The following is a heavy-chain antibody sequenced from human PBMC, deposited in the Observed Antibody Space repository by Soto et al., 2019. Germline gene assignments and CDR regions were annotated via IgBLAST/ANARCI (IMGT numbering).Heavy chain of an antibody. CDR3: ARDEGVLLWFGESNYGMDV. D-gene: IGHD3-10*01. J-gene: IGHJ6*02. CDR2: INPSGGST. Sequence: ASVKVSCKASGYTFTGYYMHWVRQAPGQGLEWMGIINPSGGSTSYAQKFQGRVTMTRDTSTSTVYMELSSLRSEDTAVYYCARDEGVLLWFGESNYGMDVWGQGTTVTVSS. CDR1: GYTFTGYY. V-gene: IGHV1-46*01.